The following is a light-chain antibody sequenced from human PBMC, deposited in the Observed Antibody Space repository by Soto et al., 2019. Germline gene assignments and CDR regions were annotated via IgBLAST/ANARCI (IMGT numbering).Light chain of an antibody. CDR3: HQYHNYPRT. V-gene: IGKV1-5*01. CDR1: ESIRTW. J-gene: IGKJ1*01. CDR2: DAS. Sequence: DIQMTQSPSTLSASIGDRVTITCRASESIRTWLAWYQHKPGKAPKFLIYDASSLESGVPSRFSGSGSGIEFTLTISNLQPDDFATYFCHQYHNYPRTFGQGTKVEIK.